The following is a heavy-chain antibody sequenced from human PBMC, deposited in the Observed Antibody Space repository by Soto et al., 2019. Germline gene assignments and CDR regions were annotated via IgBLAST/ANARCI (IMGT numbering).Heavy chain of an antibody. D-gene: IGHD6-6*01. CDR2: INHSGST. J-gene: IGHJ5*02. V-gene: IGHV4-34*01. Sequence: QVQLQQWGAGLLKPSETLSLTCAVYGGSFSGYYWCWIRQPPGKGLEWIGEINHSGSTNYNPSLKSRVTIAVDTSKNQFSLKLSSVTAAATAVYYCARVGHPFVVRPAPYNWFDPWGQGTLVTVSS. CDR3: ARVGHPFVVRPAPYNWFDP. CDR1: GGSFSGYY.